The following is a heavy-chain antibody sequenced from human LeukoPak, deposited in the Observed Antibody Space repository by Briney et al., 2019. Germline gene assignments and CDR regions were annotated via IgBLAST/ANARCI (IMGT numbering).Heavy chain of an antibody. V-gene: IGHV4-61*05. Sequence: PSETLSLTCTVSSASITSSPYFWGWIRQPPGKGLEWIGYIYYSGSTNYNPSLKSRVTISVDTSKNQFSLKLSSVTAADTAVYYCASVTTLWDGYFDYWGQGTLVTVSS. CDR3: ASVTTLWDGYFDY. CDR1: SASITSSPYF. J-gene: IGHJ4*02. CDR2: IYYSGST. D-gene: IGHD1-1*01.